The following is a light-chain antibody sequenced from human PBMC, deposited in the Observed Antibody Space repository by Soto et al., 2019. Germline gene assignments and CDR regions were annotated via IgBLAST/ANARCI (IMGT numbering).Light chain of an antibody. CDR1: SSDVGGYNY. V-gene: IGLV2-8*01. CDR3: SSYAGSNNGYV. CDR2: EVN. J-gene: IGLJ1*01. Sequence: QSVLTQPPSASGSPGQSVTISCTGTSSDVGGYNYISWYQQHPGKAPKLMIYEVNKRPSGVPDRFSGSKSGNTASLTVSGLQAEDEADYYGSSYAGSNNGYVSGTGTKLTVL.